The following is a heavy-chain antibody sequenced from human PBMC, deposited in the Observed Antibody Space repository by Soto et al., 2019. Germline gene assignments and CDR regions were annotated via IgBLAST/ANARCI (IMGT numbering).Heavy chain of an antibody. CDR3: ERAPYCSGGSCYHAPGSFDY. CDR1: GGSFSGYY. D-gene: IGHD2-15*01. CDR2: INHSGST. V-gene: IGHV4-34*01. Sequence: QVQLQQWGAGLLKPSETLSLTCAVYGGSFSGYYWIWIRQPPGQGLERIGEINHSGSTNHNPSLKRRVPVSVDPFKNQFSLKLRSVTAADTAVYYGERAPYCSGGSCYHAPGSFDYLGQGTLVAVSS. J-gene: IGHJ4*02.